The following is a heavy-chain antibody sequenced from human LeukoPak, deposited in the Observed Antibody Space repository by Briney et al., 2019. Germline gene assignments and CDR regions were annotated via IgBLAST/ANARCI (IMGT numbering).Heavy chain of an antibody. CDR2: ISYDGSNK. D-gene: IGHD3-22*01. J-gene: IGHJ6*02. V-gene: IGHV3-30*18. CDR1: GFTFSSYG. Sequence: PGRSLRLSCAASGFTFSSYGMHWVRQAPGKGLEWVAVISYDGSNKYYVDSVKGRFTISRDNSKNTLYVQMNSLRAEDTAVYYCAKDTERKADYYDSTRPNYFYYGMDVWGQGTTVTVSS. CDR3: AKDTERKADYYDSTRPNYFYYGMDV.